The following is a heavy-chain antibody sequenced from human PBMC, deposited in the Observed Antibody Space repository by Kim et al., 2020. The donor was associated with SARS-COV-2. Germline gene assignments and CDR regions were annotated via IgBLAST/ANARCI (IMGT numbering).Heavy chain of an antibody. J-gene: IGHJ3*02. Sequence: GRFTISRDNSKNTLYLQMNSLRAEDTAVYYCASLHCSSTSCYRGMRAFDIWGQGTMVTVSS. D-gene: IGHD2-2*01. CDR3: ASLHCSSTSCYRGMRAFDI. V-gene: IGHV3-30*07.